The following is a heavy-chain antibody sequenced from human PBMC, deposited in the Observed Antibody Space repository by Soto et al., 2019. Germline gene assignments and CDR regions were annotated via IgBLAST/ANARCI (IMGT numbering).Heavy chain of an antibody. CDR3: AKVSEVYCSGGSCYPNAFDI. CDR1: GFTFSSYA. J-gene: IGHJ3*02. CDR2: ISGSGGST. D-gene: IGHD2-15*01. Sequence: GGSLRLSCAASGFTFSSYAMSWVRQAPGKGLEWVSAISGSGGSTYYADSVKGRFTISRDNSKNTLYLQMNSLRAEDTAVYYCAKVSEVYCSGGSCYPNAFDIWGQGTMVTVSS. V-gene: IGHV3-23*01.